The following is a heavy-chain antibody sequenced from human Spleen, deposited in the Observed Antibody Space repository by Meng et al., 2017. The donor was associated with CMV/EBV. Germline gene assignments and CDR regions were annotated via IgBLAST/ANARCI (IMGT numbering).Heavy chain of an antibody. CDR1: GFTFSSYA. Sequence: GGSLRLSCAASGFTFSSYAMHWVRQAPGKGLEWVAVISYDGSNKYYADSVKGRFTISRDNSKNTLYLQMNSLRAEDTAVYYCARDRGHYYDRSGYLGYWGQGTLVTVSS. CDR3: ARDRGHYYDRSGYLGY. V-gene: IGHV3-30-3*01. J-gene: IGHJ4*02. CDR2: ISYDGSNK. D-gene: IGHD3-22*01.